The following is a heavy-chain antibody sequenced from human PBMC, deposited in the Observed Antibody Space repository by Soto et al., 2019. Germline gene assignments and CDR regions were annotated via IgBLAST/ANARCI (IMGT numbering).Heavy chain of an antibody. CDR1: GFTVSTKY. J-gene: IGHJ4*02. Sequence: GPSLRLSCAASGFTVSTKYMSWVRQAPGKRLEWVSVIYSVGSTFYADSVRGRFTISRDNSKNTVNLQMNSLRAEDTAVYYCARDPWAADYWGQGTLVTVSS. CDR3: ARDPWAADY. CDR2: IYSVGST. V-gene: IGHV3-66*01. D-gene: IGHD3-16*01.